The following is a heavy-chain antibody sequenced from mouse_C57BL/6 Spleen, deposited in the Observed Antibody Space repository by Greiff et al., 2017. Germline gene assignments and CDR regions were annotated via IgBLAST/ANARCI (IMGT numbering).Heavy chain of an antibody. Sequence: DVQLVESGPGLVKPSQSLSLTCSVTGYSITSGYYWNWIRQFPGNKLEWMGYISYDGSNNYNPSLKNRISITRDTSKNQFFLKLNSVTTEDTATYYCARDDSLAWFAYWGQGTLVTVSA. CDR1: GYSITSGYY. CDR3: ARDDSLAWFAY. V-gene: IGHV3-6*01. CDR2: ISYDGSN. D-gene: IGHD2-4*01. J-gene: IGHJ3*01.